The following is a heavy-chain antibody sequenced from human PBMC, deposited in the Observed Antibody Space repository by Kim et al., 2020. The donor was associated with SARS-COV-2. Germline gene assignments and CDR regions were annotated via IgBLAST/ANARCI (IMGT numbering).Heavy chain of an antibody. D-gene: IGHD4-17*01. CDR3: AKDPYGDDAFDI. J-gene: IGHJ3*02. Sequence: YADSVKGRFTISRDNSKNTLYLQMNSLRAEDTAVYYCAKDPYGDDAFDIWGQGTMVTVSS. V-gene: IGHV3-23*01.